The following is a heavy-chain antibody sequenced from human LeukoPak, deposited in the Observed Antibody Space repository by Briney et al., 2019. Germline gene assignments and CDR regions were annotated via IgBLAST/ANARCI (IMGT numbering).Heavy chain of an antibody. CDR2: IYYSGST. J-gene: IGHJ4*02. CDR1: GGSISSYY. D-gene: IGHD6-19*01. CDR3: ARFTLSGWYRGFDY. Sequence: KPSETLSLTCTVSGGSISSYYWSWIRQPPGKGLEWIGYIYYSGSTNYNPSLKSRVTISVDTTKNQFSLKLSSVTAADTAVYYCARFTLSGWYRGFDYWGQGTLVTVSS. V-gene: IGHV4-59*01.